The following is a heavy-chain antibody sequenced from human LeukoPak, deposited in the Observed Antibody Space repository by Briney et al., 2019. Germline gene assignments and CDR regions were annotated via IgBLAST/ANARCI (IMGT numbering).Heavy chain of an antibody. CDR1: GYTFTSYH. V-gene: IGHV1-18*01. D-gene: IGHD2-8*01. J-gene: IGHJ4*02. CDR3: PRAPYCTNGVCSFDY. CDR2: LSTYNGNT. Sequence: ASVKVSCKPSGYTFTSYHISWVRQAPRQGVAWMGWLSTYNGNTNYPPQLQGTVTITTKTSTTTAYTELSSLTPAAPALYFLPRAPYCTNGVCSFDYWGQGTLVSVSS.